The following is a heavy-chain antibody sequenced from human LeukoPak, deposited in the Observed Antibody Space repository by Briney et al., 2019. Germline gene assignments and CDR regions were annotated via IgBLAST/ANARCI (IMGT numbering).Heavy chain of an antibody. Sequence: PSETLSLTCAVSGYSISSGYYWGGIRQPPGKGLEWIGSIYHSGSTYYNPSLKSRVTISVDTSKNQFSLKLSSVTAADTAVYYCARFAGPISGGGYWGQGTLVTVSS. CDR3: ARFAGPISGGGY. CDR2: IYHSGST. CDR1: GYSISSGYY. V-gene: IGHV4-38-2*01. D-gene: IGHD2-15*01. J-gene: IGHJ4*02.